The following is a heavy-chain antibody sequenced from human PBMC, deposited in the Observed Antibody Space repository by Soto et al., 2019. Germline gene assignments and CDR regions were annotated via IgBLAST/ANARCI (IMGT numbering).Heavy chain of an antibody. V-gene: IGHV3-23*01. CDR3: VKGGPTVIYFDH. CDR1: GFSFGSYA. Sequence: EVQLLESGGGSVQPGGSLRLSCAASGFSFGSYAMTWVRQAPGKGLEWVSSIGGYGHTTHYAEFVQGRFTISRDDSEKTVDLQMNSLRVEDTAVYYCVKGGPTVIYFDHWCQGRLVSVSS. CDR2: IGGYGHTT. J-gene: IGHJ4*02. D-gene: IGHD4-17*01.